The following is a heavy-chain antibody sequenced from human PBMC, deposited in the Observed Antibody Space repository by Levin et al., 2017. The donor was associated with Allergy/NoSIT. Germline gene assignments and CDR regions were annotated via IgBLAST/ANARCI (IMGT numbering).Heavy chain of an antibody. CDR3: ARHFNPFYYDILFDV. CDR1: GGSISSSSYY. CDR2: MYYTGST. D-gene: IGHD3-9*01. J-gene: IGHJ3*01. V-gene: IGHV4-39*01. Sequence: SETLSLTCTVSGGSISSSSYYWGYIRQSPGKGLEWIGSMYYTGSTYSNPSLKSRVTISVDMSKNQFSLRLSSVTAADTAVYYCARHFNPFYYDILFDVWGHGTMVTVSS.